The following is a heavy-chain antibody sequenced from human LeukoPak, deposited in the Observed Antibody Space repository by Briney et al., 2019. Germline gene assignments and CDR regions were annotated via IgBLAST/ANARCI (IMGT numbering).Heavy chain of an antibody. CDR2: ISAYNGNT. J-gene: IGHJ3*01. CDR1: GYTFTSYG. CDR3: ARDHKDRGRTGDAVNV. Sequence: GASVKVSCKASGYTFTSYGISWVRQAPGQGLEWMGWISAYNGNTNYAQKFLARVTMTTDTSTNTAYMDLRRLRSDDTAVYYCARDHKDRGRTGDAVNVWGQGTTVIVSS. D-gene: IGHD2-15*01. V-gene: IGHV1-18*01.